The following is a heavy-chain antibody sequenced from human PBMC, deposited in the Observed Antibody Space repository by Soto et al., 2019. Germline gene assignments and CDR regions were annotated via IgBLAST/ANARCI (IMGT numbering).Heavy chain of an antibody. J-gene: IGHJ5*02. CDR1: GLIFSNYA. Sequence: GGSLRLSCAASGLIFSNYAMSWVRQAPGKGLEWVSAISAGGGGAYHADSVKGRFTISRDNSKNTLYLQMNSLRAEETAVYYCAKLKTGYYDSSGYYDTWGQGTLVTVSS. CDR2: ISAGGGGA. D-gene: IGHD3-22*01. CDR3: AKLKTGYYDSSGYYDT. V-gene: IGHV3-23*01.